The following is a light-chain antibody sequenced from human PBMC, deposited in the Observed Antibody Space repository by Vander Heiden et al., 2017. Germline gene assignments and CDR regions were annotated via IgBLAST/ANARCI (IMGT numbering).Light chain of an antibody. V-gene: IGKV1-33*01. CDR3: QQYNLPIT. J-gene: IGKJ5*01. CDR1: QDISNY. CDR2: DAS. Sequence: DIQMTQSPSSLSASVGARVTITCQASQDISNYLNWYQQKPGKAPKLLIYDASNLETGVPSRFSGSGSGTDFTFTISSLQPEDIATYYCQQYNLPITFGQGTRLEIK.